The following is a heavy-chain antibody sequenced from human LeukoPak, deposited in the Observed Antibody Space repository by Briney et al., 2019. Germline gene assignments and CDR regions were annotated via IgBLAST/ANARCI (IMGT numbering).Heavy chain of an antibody. D-gene: IGHD3-22*01. J-gene: IGHJ4*02. Sequence: PSETLSLTCTVSGGSISSYYWSWIRQPPGKGLEWIGNIYYNGITYYNPSLKSRVTISLDTSKNQFSLKLSSVTAADTAVYYCARGSGYYGEDFEYWGQGTLVTVSS. V-gene: IGHV4-59*08. CDR1: GGSISSYY. CDR3: ARGSGYYGEDFEY. CDR2: IYYNGIT.